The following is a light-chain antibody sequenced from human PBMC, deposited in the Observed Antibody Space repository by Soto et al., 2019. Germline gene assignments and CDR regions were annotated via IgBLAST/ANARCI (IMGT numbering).Light chain of an antibody. Sequence: DIQMTQSPSTLSASVGDRVTITCRASQSISTWLAWYQQKPGKAPKLLIYKASSIESGVPSRFSGSGSGTEFTITINSLQPDDFAPYYCQQYNTCPLTFGGGTTVEIK. CDR2: KAS. CDR1: QSISTW. V-gene: IGKV1-5*03. J-gene: IGKJ4*01. CDR3: QQYNTCPLT.